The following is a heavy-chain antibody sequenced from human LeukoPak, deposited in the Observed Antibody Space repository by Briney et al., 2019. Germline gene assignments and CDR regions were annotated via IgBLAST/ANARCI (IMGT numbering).Heavy chain of an antibody. CDR2: LYYSGST. CDR3: ARDRRDSSSWYLAFDI. V-gene: IGHV4-30-4*01. CDR1: GGSLSSGDYY. Sequence: PSETLSLTCTVSGGSLSSGDYYWRWIREPPGKGLEGIGYLYYSGSTYYNPSLKSRVTVSVDTSKNQFSLKLSSVTAADTAVYYCARDRRDSSSWYLAFDIWGQGTMVTVSS. D-gene: IGHD6-13*01. J-gene: IGHJ3*02.